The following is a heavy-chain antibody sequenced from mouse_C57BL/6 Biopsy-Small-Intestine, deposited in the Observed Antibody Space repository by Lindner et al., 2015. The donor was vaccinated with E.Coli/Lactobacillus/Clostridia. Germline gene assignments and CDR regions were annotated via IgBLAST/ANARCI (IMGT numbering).Heavy chain of an antibody. CDR3: ARVYYGSSSYWFFDV. V-gene: IGHV1-22*01. D-gene: IGHD1-1*01. CDR2: INPNNGGT. J-gene: IGHJ1*03. CDR1: GYTFTDYN. Sequence: VQLQESGPELVKPGASVKMSCKASGYTFTDYNMHWVRQSQGKSLEWIGYINPNNGGTSYNQKFKGKATLTVNKSSSTAYMALRSLTSEDSAVYYCARVYYGSSSYWFFDVWGTGTTVTVSS.